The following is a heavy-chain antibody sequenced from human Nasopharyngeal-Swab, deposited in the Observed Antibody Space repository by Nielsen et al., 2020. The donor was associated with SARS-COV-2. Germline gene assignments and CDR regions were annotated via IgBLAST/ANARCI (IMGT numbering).Heavy chain of an antibody. CDR3: ARGARGFYYDSSGYSNFDY. CDR1: GFTVSSNY. V-gene: IGHV3-53*04. CDR2: IYSGGST. Sequence: GESLKISCAASGFTVSSNYMSWVRQAPGKGLEWVSVIYSGGSTYYADSVKGRFTISRHNSKNTLYLQMNSLRAEDTAVYYCARGARGFYYDSSGYSNFDYWGQGTLVTVSS. J-gene: IGHJ4*02. D-gene: IGHD3-22*01.